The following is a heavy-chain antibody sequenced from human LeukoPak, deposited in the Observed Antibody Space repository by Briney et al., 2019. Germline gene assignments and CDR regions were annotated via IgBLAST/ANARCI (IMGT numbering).Heavy chain of an antibody. D-gene: IGHD3-10*01. CDR2: ISSSSSYI. Sequence: PGGSLRLSCAASGFTFSSYSMNWVRQAPGKGLEWVSSISSSSSYIYYADSVKGRFTISRDNAENSLYLQMNSLRAEDTAVYYCARDRGSGSYGIFDYWGQGTLVTVSS. CDR3: ARDRGSGSYGIFDY. V-gene: IGHV3-21*01. CDR1: GFTFSSYS. J-gene: IGHJ4*02.